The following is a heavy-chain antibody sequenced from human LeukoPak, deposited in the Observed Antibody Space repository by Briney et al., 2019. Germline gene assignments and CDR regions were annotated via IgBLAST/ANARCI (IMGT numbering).Heavy chain of an antibody. Sequence: SETLSLTCTVSGGSISSRSYYWGWIRQPPGKGLKWIGSIYYSGSTYYNPSLKSRVTISVDTSKNQFSLKLSSVTAADTAVYYCASSATDYYGSGSRDWFDPWGQGTLVTVSS. CDR2: IYYSGST. CDR3: ASSATDYYGSGSRDWFDP. CDR1: GGSISSRSYY. D-gene: IGHD3-10*01. V-gene: IGHV4-39*01. J-gene: IGHJ5*02.